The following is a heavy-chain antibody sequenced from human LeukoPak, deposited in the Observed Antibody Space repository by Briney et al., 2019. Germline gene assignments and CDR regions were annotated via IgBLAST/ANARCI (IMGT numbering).Heavy chain of an antibody. CDR2: INHSGST. V-gene: IGHV4-34*01. J-gene: IGHJ5*02. CDR1: GGSFSGYY. Sequence: SETLSLTCAVYGGSFSGYYWSWIRQPPGKGLEWIGEINHSGSTNYNPSLKSRVTISVDTSKNQFSLKLSSVTAADTAVYYCARHRVQNWFDPWGQGTLVTVSS. CDR3: ARHRVQNWFDP.